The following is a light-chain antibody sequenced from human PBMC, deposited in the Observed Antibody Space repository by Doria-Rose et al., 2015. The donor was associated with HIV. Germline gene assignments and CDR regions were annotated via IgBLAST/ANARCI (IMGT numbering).Light chain of an antibody. Sequence: TQPPLSLPVTPGQPASTSCRSSQSLLHTIGYNYLDWYLQKPGQSPQLLIYLGSNRASGVPDRFSGSGSGTDFTLKISRVEAEDVGVYYCMQALQTPYTFGQGTKLEIK. CDR1: QSLLHTIGYNY. CDR3: MQALQTPYT. CDR2: LGS. J-gene: IGKJ2*01. V-gene: IGKV2-28*01.